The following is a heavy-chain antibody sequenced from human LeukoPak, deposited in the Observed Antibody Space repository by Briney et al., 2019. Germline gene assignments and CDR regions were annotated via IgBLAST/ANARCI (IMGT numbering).Heavy chain of an antibody. CDR2: ISTNGGGT. D-gene: IGHD2-15*01. CDR3: ARYCSGVSCYSGDDY. J-gene: IGHJ4*02. CDR1: GFTFSTYA. Sequence: GGSLRLSCAASGFTFSTYAMHWVRQTPGKGLEYVSAISTNGGGTYYANSVKGRFTISRDNSKNTLYLQMGSLRAEDMAVYYCARYCSGVSCYSGDDYWGQGTLVTVSS. V-gene: IGHV3-64*01.